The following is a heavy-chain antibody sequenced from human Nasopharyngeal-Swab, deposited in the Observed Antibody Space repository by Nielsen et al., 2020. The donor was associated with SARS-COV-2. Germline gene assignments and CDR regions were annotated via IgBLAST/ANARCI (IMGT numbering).Heavy chain of an antibody. J-gene: IGHJ6*03. D-gene: IGHD4-11*01. CDR2: ISASGVTT. Sequence: GGSLRLSCAASGFTFSRFGMGCVRQSPGKGLEWVSAISASGVTTYYVDSVKGRFTISRDNSKSTLYLQMNSLRAEDTAAYYCAKDLNSNFLNYMDVWGKGTTGSVSS. V-gene: IGHV3-23*01. CDR1: GFTFSRFG. CDR3: AKDLNSNFLNYMDV.